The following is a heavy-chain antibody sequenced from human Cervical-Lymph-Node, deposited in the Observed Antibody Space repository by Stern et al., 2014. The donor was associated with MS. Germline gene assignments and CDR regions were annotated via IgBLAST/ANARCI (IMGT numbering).Heavy chain of an antibody. CDR2: IYPGDSET. CDR3: ARQTTAWASDV. D-gene: IGHD1-14*01. V-gene: IGHV5-51*01. Sequence: EVQLVESRAELIRPGESLKISCKGSGYKFSIYWIPWVRQMPGKGLEWMGIIYPGDSETRYSPTFQGQVTMSADKSTSTAYLQWSSLNASDTAMYFCARQTTAWASDVWGQGTLVIVSS. J-gene: IGHJ4*02. CDR1: GYKFSIYW.